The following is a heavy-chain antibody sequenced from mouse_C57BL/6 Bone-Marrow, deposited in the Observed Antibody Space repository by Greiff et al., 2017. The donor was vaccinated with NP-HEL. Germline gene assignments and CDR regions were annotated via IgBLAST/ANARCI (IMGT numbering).Heavy chain of an antibody. CDR3: ARWDYSNFDY. CDR2: IYPRSGNT. V-gene: IGHV1-81*01. D-gene: IGHD2-5*01. J-gene: IGHJ2*01. Sequence: VKLMESGAELARPGASVKLSCKASGYTFTSYGISWVKQRTGQGLEWIGEIYPRSGNTYYNEKFKGKATLTADKSSSTAYMELRSLTSEDSAVYFCARWDYSNFDYWGQGTTLTVSS. CDR1: GYTFTSYG.